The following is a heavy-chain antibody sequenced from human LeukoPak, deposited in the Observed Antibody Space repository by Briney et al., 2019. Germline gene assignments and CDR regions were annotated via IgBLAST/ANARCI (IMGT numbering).Heavy chain of an antibody. J-gene: IGHJ4*02. CDR2: ISSSSSYI. D-gene: IGHD7-27*01. CDR3: ARCNHPPNWYFDY. Sequence: GGSLRLSCAASGFTFSSYSMNWVRQAPGQGLEWVSSISSSSSYIYYADSVKGRFTISRDNAKNSLYLQMNSLRAEDTAVYYCARCNHPPNWYFDYWGQGTLVTVSS. V-gene: IGHV3-21*01. CDR1: GFTFSSYS.